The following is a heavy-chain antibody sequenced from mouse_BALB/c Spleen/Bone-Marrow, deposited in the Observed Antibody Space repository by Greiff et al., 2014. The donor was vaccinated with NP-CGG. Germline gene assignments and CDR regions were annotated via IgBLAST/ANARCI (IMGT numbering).Heavy chain of an antibody. CDR2: ISCYNGAT. Sequence: LVKTGASVKISCKASGYSFTGYYIHWVKQSHGKSLEWIGYISCYNGATSYNQKFKGKATFTVDTSPSTAYVQFNSLTSEDSAVYYCARGGYGSTFYFDYWGQGTTLTVSS. D-gene: IGHD1-1*01. CDR1: GYSFTGYY. CDR3: ARGGYGSTFYFDY. V-gene: IGHV1S34*01. J-gene: IGHJ2*01.